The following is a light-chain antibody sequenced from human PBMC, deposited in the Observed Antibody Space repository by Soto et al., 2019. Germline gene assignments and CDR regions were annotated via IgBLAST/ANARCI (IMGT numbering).Light chain of an antibody. CDR2: GAS. J-gene: IGKJ1*01. CDR3: QQYGSSPVT. V-gene: IGKV3-20*01. CDR1: QSVSSSS. Sequence: EIVLTQSPGTLSLSPGERATLSCRASQSVSSSSLAWYQQKPGQAPRLLIYGASSRATGIPDRFSGSGSGTDFNLIISRLEPKDFAVYYCQQYGSSPVTFGQGTKWISN.